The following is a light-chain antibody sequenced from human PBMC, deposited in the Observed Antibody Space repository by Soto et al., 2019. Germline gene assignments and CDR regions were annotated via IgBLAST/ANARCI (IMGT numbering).Light chain of an antibody. CDR2: GAS. Sequence: EIVMRQSPATLSVSPGERATLSCRASQSVSNNLALYHQKPGQAPRLLLYGASTRATGIPARFSGSGSGTAFTLTISSLQSEDFAVYYCQQYNNWPPLTFGGGTKVDIK. V-gene: IGKV3-15*01. J-gene: IGKJ4*01. CDR1: QSVSNN. CDR3: QQYNNWPPLT.